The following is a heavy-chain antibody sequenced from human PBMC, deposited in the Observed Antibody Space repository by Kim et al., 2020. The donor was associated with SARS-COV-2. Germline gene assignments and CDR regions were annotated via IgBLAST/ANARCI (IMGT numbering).Heavy chain of an antibody. D-gene: IGHD2-8*01. CDR3: AQDYGTTPFDY. J-gene: IGHJ4*02. Sequence: ANPLDGRFATSRGNSRNTLYLQLNSVRSEDTAIYYCAQDYGTTPFDYWGQGTLVTVSS. V-gene: IGHV3-23*01.